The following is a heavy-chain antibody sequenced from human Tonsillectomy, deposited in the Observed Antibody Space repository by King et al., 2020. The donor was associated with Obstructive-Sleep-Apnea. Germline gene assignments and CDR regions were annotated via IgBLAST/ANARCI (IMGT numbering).Heavy chain of an antibody. V-gene: IGHV4-30-2*01. CDR1: GDSINSGGYS. CDR2: IYPSGST. J-gene: IGHJ4*02. CDR3: ARAYDHSGHQFDS. D-gene: IGHD3-22*01. Sequence: QLQESGSVLVKPSQTLSLTCAVSGDSINSGGYSWSWIRQPPGKGLDWIGYIYPSGSTYYNPSLKSRVAISADRSKNQFSLKLISVTAADTAVYYCARAYDHSGHQFDSWGQGTLVTVSS.